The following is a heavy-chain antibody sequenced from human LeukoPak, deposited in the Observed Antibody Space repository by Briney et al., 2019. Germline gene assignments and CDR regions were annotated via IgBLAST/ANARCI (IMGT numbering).Heavy chain of an antibody. CDR3: ARETGGWDAFDI. V-gene: IGHV3-66*01. CDR1: GFTFSSSA. CDR2: LSAVGST. Sequence: GGPLRLSCEASGFTFSSSAMNWVRQAPRTGLEWVSVLSAVGSTYYADSVKGRFTISRDNSKNTVYLQMNSLTADDTAIYYCARETGGWDAFDIWGQGTMVAVSS. J-gene: IGHJ3*02. D-gene: IGHD3-16*01.